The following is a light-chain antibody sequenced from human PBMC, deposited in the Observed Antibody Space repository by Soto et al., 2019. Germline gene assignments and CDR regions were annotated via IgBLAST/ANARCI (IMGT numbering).Light chain of an antibody. J-gene: IGKJ1*01. CDR2: AAV. CDR3: QQTYSSPQWT. Sequence: IQMTQSPFSLSASVGDRVTITCRASQSISSYLNWYQQKPGKTPKLLIYAAVSLQSGIPSRFSAYGSGTDFTLTISSLQPEDFATYYCQQTYSSPQWTFGQGTKVDIK. CDR1: QSISSY. V-gene: IGKV1-39*01.